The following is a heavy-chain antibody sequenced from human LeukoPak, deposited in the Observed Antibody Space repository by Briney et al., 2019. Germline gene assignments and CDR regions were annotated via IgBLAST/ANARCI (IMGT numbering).Heavy chain of an antibody. CDR3: ARGAHLDNEYSSLSVFGKSYDYVWGSYPEGEDY. CDR2: IYTSGST. V-gene: IGHV4-61*02. Sequence: SETLSLTCTVSGGSISSGSYYWSWIRQPAGQGLEWIGRIYTSGSTNYNPSLKSRVTISVDTSKNQFSLKLSSVTAADTAVYYCARGAHLDNEYSSLSVFGKSYDYVWGSYPEGEDYWGQGTLVTVSS. J-gene: IGHJ4*02. D-gene: IGHD3-16*02. CDR1: GGSISSGSYY.